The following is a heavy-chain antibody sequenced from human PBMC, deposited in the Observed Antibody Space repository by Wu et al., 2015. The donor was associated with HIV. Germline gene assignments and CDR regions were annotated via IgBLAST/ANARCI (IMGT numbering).Heavy chain of an antibody. CDR2: INPNSGGT. V-gene: IGHV1-2*02. J-gene: IGHJ5*02. Sequence: QVQLVQSGAEVKKPGASVKVSCKASGYTFTGYYMHWVRQAPGHGLEWMGWINPNSGGTNYAQKFQGRVTMTRDTSISTAYMELSRLRSDDTAVYYCAQTGGIAVAGRGWFDPWGQGTLVTVSS. D-gene: IGHD6-19*01. CDR1: GYTFTGYY. CDR3: AQTGGIAVAGRGWFDP.